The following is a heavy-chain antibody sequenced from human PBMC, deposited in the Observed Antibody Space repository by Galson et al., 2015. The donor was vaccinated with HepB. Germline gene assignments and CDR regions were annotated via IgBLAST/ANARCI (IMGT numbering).Heavy chain of an antibody. D-gene: IGHD2-2*01. V-gene: IGHV1-3*01. CDR1: GYTFTSYA. CDR2: INAGNGNT. Sequence: SVKVSCKASGYTFTSYAMHWVRQAPGQRLEWMGWINAGNGNTKYSQKFQGRVTITRDTSASTAYMELSSLRSEDTAVYYCARDLVVVPAEYYGCMDVWGQGTTVTVSS. CDR3: ARDLVVVPAEYYGCMDV. J-gene: IGHJ6*02.